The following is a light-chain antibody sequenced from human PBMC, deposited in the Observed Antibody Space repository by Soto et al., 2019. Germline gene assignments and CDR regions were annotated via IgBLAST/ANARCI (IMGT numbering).Light chain of an antibody. J-gene: IGKJ4*01. CDR3: QQSYSTPG. Sequence: DIQMTQSPSSLSASVGDRVTITCRASQSISRHLNWYQQKPGKAPELLIYGASSLQSGVPSRFSGSGSGTDFTLTITSLQPEDLGTYFCQQSYSTPGFGGGTKVEI. CDR2: GAS. CDR1: QSISRH. V-gene: IGKV1-39*01.